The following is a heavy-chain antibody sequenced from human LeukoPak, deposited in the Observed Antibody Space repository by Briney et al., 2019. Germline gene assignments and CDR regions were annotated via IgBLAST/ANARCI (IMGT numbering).Heavy chain of an antibody. D-gene: IGHD4-23*01. Sequence: ASVKVSCKASGYTFTSYDINWVRQATGQGLEWMGWTNPNSGNTGYAQKFQGRVTMTRNTSISTAYMELSSLRSEDTAVYYCARVRTTVVFFDYWGQGTLVTVSS. CDR1: GYTFTSYD. V-gene: IGHV1-8*01. CDR2: TNPNSGNT. J-gene: IGHJ4*02. CDR3: ARVRTTVVFFDY.